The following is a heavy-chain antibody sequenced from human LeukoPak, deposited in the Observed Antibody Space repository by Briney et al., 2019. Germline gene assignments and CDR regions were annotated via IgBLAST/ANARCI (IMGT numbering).Heavy chain of an antibody. CDR1: GGSISPYY. J-gene: IGHJ5*02. V-gene: IGHV4-59*01. CDR2: TYSSGST. CDR3: ARRAAAWFDP. Sequence: SETLSLTCTVSGGSISPYYWSWIRQPPGKGLEWIGYTYSSGSTNYNPSLTSRVTISVDTSKNQFSLKLSSVTAADTAVYYCARRAAAWFDPWGRGPLVTVS.